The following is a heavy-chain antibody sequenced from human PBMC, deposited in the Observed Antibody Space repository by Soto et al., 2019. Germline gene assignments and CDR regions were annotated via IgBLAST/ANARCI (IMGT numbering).Heavy chain of an antibody. CDR3: ARGDQAGLLWFGDAGSPPPDY. D-gene: IGHD3-10*01. Sequence: GGSLRLSCAASGFTFSSYSMNWVRQAPGKGLEWVSYISSSSSTIYYADSVKGRFTISRDNAKNSLYLQMNSLRAEDTAVYYCARGDQAGLLWFGDAGSPPPDYWGQGTLVTVSS. J-gene: IGHJ4*02. CDR1: GFTFSSYS. V-gene: IGHV3-48*01. CDR2: ISSSSSTI.